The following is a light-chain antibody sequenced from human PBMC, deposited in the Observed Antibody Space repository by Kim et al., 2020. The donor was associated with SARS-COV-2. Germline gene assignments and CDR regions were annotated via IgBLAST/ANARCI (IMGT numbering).Light chain of an antibody. CDR2: DVS. CDR1: QSITSY. J-gene: IGKJ1*01. Sequence: ASVGDRVTITCRASQSITSYLAWYQQKPGKAPKLLIYDVSSLEGGVPSRFSGSGSGTELTLTISGLQPDDFATYYCQQYNTYPWTFGQGTKVDIK. CDR3: QQYNTYPWT. V-gene: IGKV1-5*01.